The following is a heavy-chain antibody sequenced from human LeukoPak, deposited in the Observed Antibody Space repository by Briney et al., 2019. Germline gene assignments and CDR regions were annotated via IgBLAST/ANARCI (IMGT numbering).Heavy chain of an antibody. CDR2: ISGSGGNT. Sequence: GGSLSLSCAASGFTLSSYAMSWVRQAPGKGLEWVSAISGSGGNTYYADSVKGRFTISRHNSKNTLYLQMNSLRAEDTAVYYCASYYGLGSFDIWGQGTMVTVSS. J-gene: IGHJ3*02. CDR3: ASYYGLGSFDI. D-gene: IGHD1-26*01. V-gene: IGHV3-23*01. CDR1: GFTLSSYA.